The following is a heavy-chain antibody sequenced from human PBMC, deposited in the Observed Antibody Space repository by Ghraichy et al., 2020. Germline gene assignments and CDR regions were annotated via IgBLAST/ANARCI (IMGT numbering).Heavy chain of an antibody. J-gene: IGHJ3*02. D-gene: IGHD2-15*01. CDR3: ARDRGMMDAFDI. CDR2: INWNGGST. CDR1: GFTFDDYG. Sequence: GGSLRLSCAASGFTFDDYGMSWVRQAPGKGLEWVSGINWNGGSTGYADSVKGRFTISRDNAKNSLYLQMNSLRADDTALYYCARDRGMMDAFDIWGQGTMVTVSS. V-gene: IGHV3-20*04.